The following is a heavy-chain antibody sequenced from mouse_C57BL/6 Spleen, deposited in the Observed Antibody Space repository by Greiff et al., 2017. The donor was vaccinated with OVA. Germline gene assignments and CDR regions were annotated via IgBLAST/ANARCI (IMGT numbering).Heavy chain of an antibody. D-gene: IGHD2-5*01. CDR1: GYTFTSYW. J-gene: IGHJ2*01. CDR3: ARRGSNYPFSFDY. Sequence: QVQLQQPGAELVKPGASVKLSCKASGYTFTSYWMQWVKQRPGQGLEWIGEIDPSDSYTNYNQKFKGKATLTVDTSSSTAYMQLSSLTSEDSAVYYCARRGSNYPFSFDYWGQGTTLTVSS. V-gene: IGHV1-50*01. CDR2: IDPSDSYT.